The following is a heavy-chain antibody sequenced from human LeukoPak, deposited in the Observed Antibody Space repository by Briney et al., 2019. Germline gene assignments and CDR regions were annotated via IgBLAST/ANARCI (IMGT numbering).Heavy chain of an antibody. J-gene: IGHJ4*02. CDR3: AKDGGLWVSAHWGDS. CDR2: ITTSDGNT. V-gene: IGHV3-23*01. Sequence: GGSLRLSCAASGFTFSSYTMSWVRQAPWKGREWVSTITTSDGNTYYADSVKGRFTVSRDNSKNTLYLQMNSLRAEDTAVYYCAKDGGLWVSAHWGDSWGRGPLVTVSS. CDR1: GFTFSSYT. D-gene: IGHD7-27*01.